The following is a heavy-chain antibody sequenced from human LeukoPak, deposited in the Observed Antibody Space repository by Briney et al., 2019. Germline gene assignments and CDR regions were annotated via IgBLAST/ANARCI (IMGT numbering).Heavy chain of an antibody. V-gene: IGHV3-48*04. CDR2: ISSSSSTT. CDR3: AKRVGGFWSGYPYYFDY. Sequence: GGSLRLSCAASGFTFSTFSMNWVRQAPGKGPEWVSYISSSSSTTYYADSVKGRFTISRDNAKNSLYLQMNSLRAEDTAVYYCAKRVGGFWSGYPYYFDYWGQGTLVTVSS. J-gene: IGHJ4*02. CDR1: GFTFSTFS. D-gene: IGHD3-3*01.